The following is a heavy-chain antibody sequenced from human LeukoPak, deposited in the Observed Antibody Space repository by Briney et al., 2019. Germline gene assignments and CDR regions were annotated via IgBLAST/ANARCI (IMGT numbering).Heavy chain of an antibody. D-gene: IGHD6-19*01. V-gene: IGHV1-69*05. CDR3: ARDRGVSGWRHRGFDY. CDR2: IIPIFGTA. CDR1: GGTFSSYA. J-gene: IGHJ4*02. Sequence: SVKVSYKASGGTFSSYAIIWVRQAPGQGLEWMGWIIPIFGTANYAQKFQGRVTITTDESTSTAYMELSSLRSEDTAVYYCARDRGVSGWRHRGFDYWGQGTLVTVSS.